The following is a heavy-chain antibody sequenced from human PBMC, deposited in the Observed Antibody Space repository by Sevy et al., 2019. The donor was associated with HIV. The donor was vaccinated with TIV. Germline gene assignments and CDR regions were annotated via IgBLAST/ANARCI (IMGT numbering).Heavy chain of an antibody. J-gene: IGHJ4*02. V-gene: IGHV3-23*01. Sequence: GGSLRLSCAASGFTFSSYAMSWVRQAPGKGLEWVSAISGSGGSTYYADSVKGRFTISRDNSKNTQYLQMNSLRAEDTAVYYCAQHTPRYYYDSSGYLYWGQGTLVTVSS. CDR2: ISGSGGST. D-gene: IGHD3-22*01. CDR1: GFTFSSYA. CDR3: AQHTPRYYYDSSGYLY.